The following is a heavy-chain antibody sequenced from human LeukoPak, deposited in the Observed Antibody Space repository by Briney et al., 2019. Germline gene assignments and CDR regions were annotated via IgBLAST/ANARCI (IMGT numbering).Heavy chain of an antibody. Sequence: SETLSLICTVSGGSFSSYYWSWIRQLPGKGLEGMGYIHSSGIADYNPPLKSRGAMSVDMSKNHFSLRLSFVTAADTAVYFCARGRSMVTPFDFWGQGALVTVSS. CDR3: ARGRSMVTPFDF. CDR2: IHSSGIA. J-gene: IGHJ4*02. V-gene: IGHV4-4*09. CDR1: GGSFSSYY. D-gene: IGHD4-23*01.